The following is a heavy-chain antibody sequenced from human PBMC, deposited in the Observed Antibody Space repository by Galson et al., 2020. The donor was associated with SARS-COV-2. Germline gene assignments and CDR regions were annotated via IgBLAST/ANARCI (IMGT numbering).Heavy chain of an antibody. CDR1: GYSVSTTNY. CDR2: VYPSGTT. Sequence: SETLSLTCTVSGYSVSTTNYWGWVRQPPGRGLEWIGRVYPSGTTYYNPSLQSRVTLSVDTSKNQFSLRLDSVTAADTALYYCARQGVNMIVLVTVPGWYFDLWGRGTLVTVSS. D-gene: IGHD3-22*01. CDR3: ARQGVNMIVLVTVPGWYFDL. J-gene: IGHJ2*01. V-gene: IGHV4-38-2*02.